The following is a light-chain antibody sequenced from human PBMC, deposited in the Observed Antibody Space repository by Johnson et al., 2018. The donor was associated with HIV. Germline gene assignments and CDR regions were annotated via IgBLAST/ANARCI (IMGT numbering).Light chain of an antibody. CDR2: EDN. J-gene: IGLJ1*01. Sequence: QSVLTQPPSVSAAPGQTVTISCSGSSSNVGNNVVSWYQQLPGTAPKVLIYEDNKRPSGIPDRFSGSKSGTSATLGITGLQTGDEADYYCGTWDSSLSAPVFGTGTKVTVL. CDR3: GTWDSSLSAPV. V-gene: IGLV1-51*02. CDR1: SSNVGNNV.